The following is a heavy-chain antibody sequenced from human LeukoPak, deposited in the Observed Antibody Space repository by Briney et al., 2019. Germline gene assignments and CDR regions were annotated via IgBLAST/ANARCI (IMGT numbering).Heavy chain of an antibody. J-gene: IGHJ3*02. CDR3: ARDSYYYDSSGYYSLGAFDI. CDR1: GYTFTSYG. CDR2: ISAYNGNT. V-gene: IGHV1-18*01. D-gene: IGHD3-22*01. Sequence: GASVKVSCKASGYTFTSYGISWVRQAPGQGLEWMGWISAYNGNTNYAQKLQGRVTMTTDTSTSTAYMELRSLRSDDTAVYYCARDSYYYDSSGYYSLGAFDIWGQGTMVTVSS.